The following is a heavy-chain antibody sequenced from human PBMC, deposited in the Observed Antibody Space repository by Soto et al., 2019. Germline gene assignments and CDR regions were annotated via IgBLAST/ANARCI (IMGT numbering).Heavy chain of an antibody. V-gene: IGHV1-3*04. Sequence: QVDLVQSGAEVKEPGASVRISCEASGYTFTSYGIHWVRQAPGQRLEWMGWINTGSSNTRYSPEFQARVTITRDTAARTAYLVLNSLRSEDSPVYPCARAVPTAGDIYFDQWGQGTLVTVSS. CDR1: GYTFTSYG. CDR2: INTGSSNT. CDR3: ARAVPTAGDIYFDQ. J-gene: IGHJ4*02. D-gene: IGHD6-13*01.